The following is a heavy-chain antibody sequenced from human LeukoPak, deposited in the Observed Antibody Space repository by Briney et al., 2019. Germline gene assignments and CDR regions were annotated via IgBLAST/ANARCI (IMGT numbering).Heavy chain of an antibody. CDR2: IYYSGNS. D-gene: IGHD2-21*02. J-gene: IGHJ5*02. Sequence: SETLSLACTVSGGSISSYFWSWIRQPPGKGLEWIGYIYYSGNSNYNPSLKSRVTISVDTSKNQFSLKLNSVTAADTAVYYCAKDLTSHWFDPWGQGTLVTVSP. V-gene: IGHV4-59*01. CDR3: AKDLTSHWFDP. CDR1: GGSISSYF.